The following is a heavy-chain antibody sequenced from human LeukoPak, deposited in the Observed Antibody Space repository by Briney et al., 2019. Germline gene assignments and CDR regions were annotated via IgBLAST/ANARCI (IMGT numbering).Heavy chain of an antibody. Sequence: ASVKVSCKASGYTFNDYYIHWVRQAPGQGLEWMGWINPNSGGTNYAQKFQGRVTMTRDTSISTAYMELSRLRSDDTAVYYCARARGSRPDDYWGQGTLVTVSS. J-gene: IGHJ4*02. CDR2: INPNSGGT. CDR1: GYTFNDYY. CDR3: ARARGSRPDDY. V-gene: IGHV1-2*02. D-gene: IGHD2-2*01.